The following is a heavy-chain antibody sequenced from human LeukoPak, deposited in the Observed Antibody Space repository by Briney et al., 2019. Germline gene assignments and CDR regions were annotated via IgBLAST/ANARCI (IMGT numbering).Heavy chain of an antibody. D-gene: IGHD3-22*01. Sequence: PSEPLSLTCTVSGGSISSGNYYWYWIRQPAGKGLEWIGRIYTSGSTNYNPSLKSRVTISVDTSKNQFSLKLSSVTAADTAVYYCARGGYYDTTGSRDALDIWGQGTMVTVSS. CDR2: IYTSGST. J-gene: IGHJ3*02. CDR1: GGSISSGNYY. CDR3: ARGGYYDTTGSRDALDI. V-gene: IGHV4-61*02.